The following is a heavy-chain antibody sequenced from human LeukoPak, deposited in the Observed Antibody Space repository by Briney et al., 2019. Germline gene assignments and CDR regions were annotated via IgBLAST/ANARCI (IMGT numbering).Heavy chain of an antibody. Sequence: PSETLSLTCTVSGGSISSSNYYWGWIRQPPGKGLEWIGSIYYSGSTYYNPSLKSRVTISGDTSKNQFSLKLSSVTAADTAVYYCARGGYCGGDCYFYYWGQGTLVTVSS. CDR1: GGSISSSNYY. CDR3: ARGGYCGGDCYFYY. J-gene: IGHJ4*02. D-gene: IGHD2-21*02. CDR2: IYYSGST. V-gene: IGHV4-39*01.